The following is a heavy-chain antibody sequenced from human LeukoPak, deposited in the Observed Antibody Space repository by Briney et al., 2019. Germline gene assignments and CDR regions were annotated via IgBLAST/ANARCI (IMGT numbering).Heavy chain of an antibody. Sequence: SQTLSLTCTVSGGSISSGSYYWSWIRQPAGKGLVWIGRIYTSGSTNYNPSLKSRVTISVDTSKNQFSLKLSSVTAADTAVYYCAKSLGTYYYDSSGYPHPANWFDPWGQGTLVTVSS. CDR2: IYTSGST. CDR3: AKSLGTYYYDSSGYPHPANWFDP. D-gene: IGHD3-22*01. J-gene: IGHJ5*02. CDR1: GGSISSGSYY. V-gene: IGHV4-61*02.